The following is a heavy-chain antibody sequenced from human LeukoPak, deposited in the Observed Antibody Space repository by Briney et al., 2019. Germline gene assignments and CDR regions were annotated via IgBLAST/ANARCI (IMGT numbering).Heavy chain of an antibody. J-gene: IGHJ4*02. Sequence: SETLSLTCTVSGGSISSYYWSWIRQPPGKGLEWIGYIYYSGSTNYNPSLKSRVTISVDTSKNQFSLKLNSVTAADTAVYYCARGRVTVAGYFDYWGQGTLVTVPS. CDR2: IYYSGST. D-gene: IGHD6-19*01. CDR1: GGSISSYY. V-gene: IGHV4-59*01. CDR3: ARGRVTVAGYFDY.